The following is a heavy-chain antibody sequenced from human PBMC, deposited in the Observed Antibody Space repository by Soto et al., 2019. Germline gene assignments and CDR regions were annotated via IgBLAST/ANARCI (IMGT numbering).Heavy chain of an antibody. V-gene: IGHV3-33*01. CDR1: GFTFSSYG. CDR3: ARPNCSGGSCYPEFDY. D-gene: IGHD2-15*01. CDR2: IWYDGSNK. Sequence: PGGSLRLSCAASGFTFSSYGMHWVRQAPGKGLEWVAVIWYDGSNKYYADSVKGRFTISRDNSKNTLYLQMNSLRAEDTAVYYCARPNCSGGSCYPEFDYWGQGTLVTVSS. J-gene: IGHJ4*02.